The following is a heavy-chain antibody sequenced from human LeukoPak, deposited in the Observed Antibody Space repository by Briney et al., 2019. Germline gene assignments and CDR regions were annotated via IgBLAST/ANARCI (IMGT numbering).Heavy chain of an antibody. D-gene: IGHD5-18*01. J-gene: IGHJ3*02. CDR3: ARDGYSYGSWAFDI. CDR1: GGSISSGGYY. Sequence: PSQTLSLTCTVSGGSISSGGYYWSWIRQHPGKGLKWIGYIYYSGSTYYNPSLKSRVTISVDTSKNQFSLKLSSVTAADTAVYYCARDGYSYGSWAFDIWGQGTMVTVSS. CDR2: IYYSGST. V-gene: IGHV4-31*03.